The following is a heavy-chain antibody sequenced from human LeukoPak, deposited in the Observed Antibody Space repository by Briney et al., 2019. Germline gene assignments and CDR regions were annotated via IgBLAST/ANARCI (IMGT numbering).Heavy chain of an antibody. CDR1: GDSISSSY. CDR2: THYSGST. CDR3: AKDERNWNYNLASQTYD. J-gene: IGHJ4*02. V-gene: IGHV4-59*12. D-gene: IGHD1-7*01. Sequence: SETLSLTCSVSGDSISSSYWNWIRQPPGKPLEWIGYTHYSGSTNYNPSLKSRVTTLVDTSKNQFSLKLSSVTAADTAVYYCAKDERNWNYNLASQTYDWGQGTLVTVSS.